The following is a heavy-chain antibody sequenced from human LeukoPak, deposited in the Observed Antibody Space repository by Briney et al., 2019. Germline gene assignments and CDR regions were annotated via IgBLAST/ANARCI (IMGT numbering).Heavy chain of an antibody. CDR1: GFTFSNHW. CDR2: IFYTGNA. D-gene: IGHD2-15*01. Sequence: GSLRLSCEASGFTFSNHWMNWIRLSPGKGLEWIANIFYTGNADYNPSLESRVTISVDTSKNEIYLTLSSVTAADTAIYYCARKTYCSGGRCYGENWFDPWGQGTLVTVSS. J-gene: IGHJ5*02. CDR3: ARKTYCSGGRCYGENWFDP. V-gene: IGHV4-59*08.